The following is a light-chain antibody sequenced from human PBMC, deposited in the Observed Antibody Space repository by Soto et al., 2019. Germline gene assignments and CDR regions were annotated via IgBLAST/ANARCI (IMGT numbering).Light chain of an antibody. CDR2: GAS. V-gene: IGKV3-15*01. Sequence: EVVLTQSPATLSVSPGDRATLSCRASQSVSRNLAWYQQKPGQAPRLLIYGASTRATGVPARFSGSGSATEFTLSISSLQSEDSAVYYCHQYNSWPRGTFGPGTKVEIK. CDR3: HQYNSWPRGT. J-gene: IGKJ3*01. CDR1: QSVSRN.